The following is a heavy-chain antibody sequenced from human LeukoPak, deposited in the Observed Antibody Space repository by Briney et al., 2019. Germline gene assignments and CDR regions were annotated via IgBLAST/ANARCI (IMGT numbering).Heavy chain of an antibody. CDR2: NYTSGST. Sequence: SETLSLTCTVSGGSISSYYWSWIRQPAGKGLEWIGRNYTSGSTNYNPSLKSRVTMSVDTSKNQFSLKLSSVTAADTAVYYCARDMYYYGSGSYYPRFDYWGQGTLVTVSS. D-gene: IGHD3-10*01. V-gene: IGHV4-4*07. CDR1: GGSISSYY. J-gene: IGHJ4*02. CDR3: ARDMYYYGSGSYYPRFDY.